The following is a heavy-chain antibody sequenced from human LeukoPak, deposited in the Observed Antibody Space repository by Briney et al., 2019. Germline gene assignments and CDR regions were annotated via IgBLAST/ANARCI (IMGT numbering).Heavy chain of an antibody. CDR2: IIPIFGTA. CDR3: ARAPGPGRDYYGMDV. Sequence: GASVKVSCKASGCTFSSYAISWVRQAPGQGLEWMGGIIPIFGTANYAQKFQGRVTITADESTSTAYMELSSLRSEDTAVYYCARAPGPGRDYYGMDVWGQGTTVTVSS. V-gene: IGHV1-69*13. D-gene: IGHD3-10*01. J-gene: IGHJ6*02. CDR1: GCTFSSYA.